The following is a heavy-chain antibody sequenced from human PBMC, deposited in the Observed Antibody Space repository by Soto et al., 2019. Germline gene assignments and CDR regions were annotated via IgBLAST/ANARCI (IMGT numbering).Heavy chain of an antibody. D-gene: IGHD3-3*01. Sequence: SETLSLTCTVSGGSISSYYWSWIRQPPGKGLEWIGYIYYSGSTNYNPSLKSRVTISVDTSKNQFSLKLSSVTAADTAVYYCARDLNDFWSGYSHSGMDVWGQGTTVTVSS. CDR1: GGSISSYY. V-gene: IGHV4-59*01. CDR2: IYYSGST. J-gene: IGHJ6*02. CDR3: ARDLNDFWSGYSHSGMDV.